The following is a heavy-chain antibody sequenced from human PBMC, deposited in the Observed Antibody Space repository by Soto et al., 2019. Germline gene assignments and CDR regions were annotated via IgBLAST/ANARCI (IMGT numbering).Heavy chain of an antibody. CDR1: GFTFSSYA. J-gene: IGHJ6*04. CDR3: AKGVACGGDCYTNYYYYYGMDV. Sequence: PGGSLRLSCAASGFTFSSYAMSWVRQAPGKGLEWVSAISGSGGSTYYADSVKGRFTISRDNSKNTLYLQMNSLRAEDTAVYYCAKGVACGGDCYTNYYYYYGMDVWGKGTTVTVSS. V-gene: IGHV3-23*01. CDR2: ISGSGGST. D-gene: IGHD2-21*02.